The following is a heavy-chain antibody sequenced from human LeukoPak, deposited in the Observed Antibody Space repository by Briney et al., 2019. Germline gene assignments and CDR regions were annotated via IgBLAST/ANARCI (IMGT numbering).Heavy chain of an antibody. CDR3: ARWVTTTTTGAFDM. Sequence: SETLSLTCTVSGGSTSSFFWSWIRQPPGKGLEWIGTLYYSGATYTYHNPSVKSRVTISVDTSESQFSLKLSSVTAADTAVYYCARWVTTTTTGAFDMWGQGTMVTVSS. D-gene: IGHD1-1*01. J-gene: IGHJ3*02. CDR2: LYYSG. CDR1: GGSTSSFF. V-gene: IGHV4-59*04.